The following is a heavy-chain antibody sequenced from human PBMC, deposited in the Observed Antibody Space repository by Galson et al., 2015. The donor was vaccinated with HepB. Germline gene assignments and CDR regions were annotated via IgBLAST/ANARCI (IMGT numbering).Heavy chain of an antibody. CDR1: GFTFRNYA. Sequence: SLRLSCAASGFTFRNYAMSWARQAPGKGLEWVSSISGGGDNTDYADSVKGRFTISRDNSKNSLYLQMDSLRADDTAVYYCAKYSVLLLWPRGAYFDYWGQGALVTVSS. CDR2: ISGGGDNT. V-gene: IGHV3-23*01. J-gene: IGHJ4*02. CDR3: AKYSVLLLWPRGAYFDY. D-gene: IGHD3-10*01.